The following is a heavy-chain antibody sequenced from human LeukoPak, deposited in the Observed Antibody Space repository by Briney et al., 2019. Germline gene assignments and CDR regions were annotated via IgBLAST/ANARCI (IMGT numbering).Heavy chain of an antibody. Sequence: GGSLRLSCAASGFTFSSYGMSWVRQAPGKGVEGVSTISGSGGSTKYADSVKGRLTISRDNSNNPLYLQMNTLRAEDTAVYYCAQRERLPLPFYSWGQGPLATVS. V-gene: IGHV3-23*01. J-gene: IGHJ4*02. D-gene: IGHD5-18*01. CDR2: ISGSGGST. CDR3: AQRERLPLPFYS. CDR1: GFTFSSYG.